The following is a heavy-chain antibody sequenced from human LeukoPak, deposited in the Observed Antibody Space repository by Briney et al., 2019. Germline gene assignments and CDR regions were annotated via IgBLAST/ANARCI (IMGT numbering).Heavy chain of an antibody. CDR1: GFTFSSYA. D-gene: IGHD3-9*01. J-gene: IGHJ6*02. Sequence: GGSLRLSCAASGFTFSSYAMHWVRQAPGKGLEWVAVISYDGSNKYYADSVKGRFTISRDNSKNTLYLQMNSLRAEDTAVYYCARELRYFDWLLRRDYYYYYGMDVWGQGTTVTVSS. CDR2: ISYDGSNK. V-gene: IGHV3-30*04. CDR3: ARELRYFDWLLRRDYYYYYGMDV.